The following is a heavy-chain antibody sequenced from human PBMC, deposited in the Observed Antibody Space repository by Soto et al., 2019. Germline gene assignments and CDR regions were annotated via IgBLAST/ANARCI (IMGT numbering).Heavy chain of an antibody. CDR1: GGSFSGYY. CDR3: GRDLYQSVFYYGMDV. Sequence: ASETLSLTCAVYGGSFSGYYWSWIRQPPGKGLEWIGEINHSGSTNYNPSLKSRVTMTTDTSTSTAYMELRSLRSDDTAVYYCGRDLYQSVFYYGMDVWGQGTTVTVSS. D-gene: IGHD2-2*01. CDR2: INHSGST. J-gene: IGHJ6*02. V-gene: IGHV4-34*10.